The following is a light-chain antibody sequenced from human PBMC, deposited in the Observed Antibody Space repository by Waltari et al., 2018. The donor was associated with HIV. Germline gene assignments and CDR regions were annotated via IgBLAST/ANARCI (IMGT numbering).Light chain of an antibody. J-gene: IGLJ2*01. CDR3: CSFAGSHSFVI. Sequence: QSALTQPRSVSGSPGQSISISCSGSSGDIGAFNYVSWYQQHPNKAPQLIIYDVSERPSGVPQRFSGSKAGNTATLTISGRQTEDEAEYFCCSFAGSHSFVIFGGGTKLAVL. V-gene: IGLV2-11*01. CDR2: DVS. CDR1: SGDIGAFNY.